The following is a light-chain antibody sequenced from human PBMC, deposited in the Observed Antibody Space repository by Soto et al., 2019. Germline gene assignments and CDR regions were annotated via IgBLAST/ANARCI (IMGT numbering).Light chain of an antibody. CDR3: QRWGSLVLT. V-gene: IGKV3-20*01. CDR1: QSVSSTY. J-gene: IGKJ4*01. Sequence: EIVLTQSPGTLYLSPGERATLSCRASQSVSSTYLAWYQQKPGQAPRLLIYGASRRATGIPDRFSGSGSGTDVTLTISGLEPEDFAVYYCQRWGSLVLTFGGGTKVEIK. CDR2: GAS.